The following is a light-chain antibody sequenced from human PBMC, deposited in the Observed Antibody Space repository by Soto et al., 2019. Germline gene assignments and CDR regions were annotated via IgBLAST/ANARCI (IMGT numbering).Light chain of an antibody. Sequence: EIVLTQSPGTLSLSPGERATLSCRASQSVSSSYLAWYQQKPGQAPRLLIYGASSRATGIPDRFSGSGSGTDVTLTIRRLEPEEFAVYYCQQYGSSPRITFGQGTRLEIK. CDR2: GAS. J-gene: IGKJ5*01. V-gene: IGKV3-20*01. CDR3: QQYGSSPRIT. CDR1: QSVSSSY.